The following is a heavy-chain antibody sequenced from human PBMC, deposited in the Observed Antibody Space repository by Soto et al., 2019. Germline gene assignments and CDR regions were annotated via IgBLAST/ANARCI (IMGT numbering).Heavy chain of an antibody. CDR2: ISGNGARA. CDR1: GFTFDNYV. Sequence: VQLLRSGGGLVQPGGSLRLSCAASGFTFDNYVMTWVRQAPGKGLEWVAGISGNGARAYYGDSVKGRCIVSRDNSKNTQYLQMNSLRVEDTALYYCAKRFDDSSTWSFDHWGLGTLVTVSS. V-gene: IGHV3-23*01. D-gene: IGHD6-6*01. CDR3: AKRFDDSSTWSFDH. J-gene: IGHJ4*02.